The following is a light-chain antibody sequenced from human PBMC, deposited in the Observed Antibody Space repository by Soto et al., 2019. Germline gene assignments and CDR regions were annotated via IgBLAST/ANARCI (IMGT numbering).Light chain of an antibody. Sequence: QSALTQPASVSGSPGQSITISCTGTSSDVGGYNYVSWYQHHPGKAPKLIIYEVSNRPSGVSNHFSGSKSGNTASLTISGLQAEDEADYHCSSYTSTNPLPIFGTGTKVTVL. CDR2: EVS. V-gene: IGLV2-14*01. J-gene: IGLJ1*01. CDR3: SSYTSTNPLPI. CDR1: SSDVGGYNY.